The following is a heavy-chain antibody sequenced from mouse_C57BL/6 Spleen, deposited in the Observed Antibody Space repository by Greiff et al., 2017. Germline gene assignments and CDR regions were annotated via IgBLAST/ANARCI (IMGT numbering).Heavy chain of an antibody. CDR1: GYTITSYW. CDR2: IDPSDSET. V-gene: IGHV1-52*01. Sequence: VQLQQPGAELVRPGASVKLSCKASGYTITSYWMHWVKQRPIQGLEWIGNIDPSDSETNYNQKFKDKATLTVDKSSSTAYMQLSSLTSEDSAVYYWSSDGVTTFDYWGQGTTLTVSS. CDR3: SSDGVTTFDY. D-gene: IGHD2-2*01. J-gene: IGHJ2*01.